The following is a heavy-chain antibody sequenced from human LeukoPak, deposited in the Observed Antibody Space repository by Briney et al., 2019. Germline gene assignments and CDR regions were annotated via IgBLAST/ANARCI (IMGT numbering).Heavy chain of an antibody. V-gene: IGHV3-7*01. D-gene: IGHD2-21*02. CDR1: GFTFSSDW. J-gene: IGHJ4*02. CDR3: ARNRDPINNFDY. CDR2: IKQDGSEK. Sequence: GGSLRLSCAASGFTFSSDWMSWVRQAPGKGLEWVANIKQDGSEKYYVDSVKGRFTISRDNAKNSLYLQMNSLRAEDTAVYYCARNRDPINNFDYWGQGTLVTVSS.